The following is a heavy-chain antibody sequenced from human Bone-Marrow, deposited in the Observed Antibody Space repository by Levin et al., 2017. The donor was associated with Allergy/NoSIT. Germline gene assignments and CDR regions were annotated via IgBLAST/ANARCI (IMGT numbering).Heavy chain of an antibody. D-gene: IGHD6-13*01. J-gene: IGHJ4*02. CDR2: IYWDDDK. CDR1: GFSLSTTGVG. V-gene: IGHV2-5*02. CDR3: AAKLSSYDHY. Sequence: SGPTLVKPTQTLTLTCTFSGFSLSTTGVGVGWIRQPPGEALEWLTLIYWDDDKRYSPSLKSRLTITKAASTNQVVLTMTNMNPVDKATYYCAAKLSSYDHYWGQGTLVTVSS.